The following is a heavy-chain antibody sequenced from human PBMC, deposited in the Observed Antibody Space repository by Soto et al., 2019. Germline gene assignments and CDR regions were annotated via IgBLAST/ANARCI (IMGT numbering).Heavy chain of an antibody. CDR1: GGSISSYY. CDR3: ARGYGDYVLDY. D-gene: IGHD4-17*01. CDR2: IYYSGST. J-gene: IGHJ4*02. V-gene: IGHV4-59*08. Sequence: QVQLQESVPGLVKPSETLSLTCTVSGGSISSYYWSWIRQPPGKGLEWIGYIYYSGSTNYNPSLKSRVTISVDTSKNQFSLKLSSVTAADTAVYYCARGYGDYVLDYWGQGTLVTVSS.